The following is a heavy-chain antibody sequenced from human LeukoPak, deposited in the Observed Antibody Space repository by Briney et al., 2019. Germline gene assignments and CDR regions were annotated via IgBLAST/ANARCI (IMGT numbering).Heavy chain of an antibody. CDR3: ARDTVRLVPAAGFDY. V-gene: IGHV4-61*02. Sequence: SETLSLTCTVSGGSISSGSYYWSWIRQPAGKGLEWIGRIYTSGSTNYNPSLKSRVTISVDTSKNQFSLKLSSVTAADTAVYYCARDTVRLVPAAGFDYWGQGTLVTVSS. D-gene: IGHD2-2*01. J-gene: IGHJ4*02. CDR1: GGSISSGSYY. CDR2: IYTSGST.